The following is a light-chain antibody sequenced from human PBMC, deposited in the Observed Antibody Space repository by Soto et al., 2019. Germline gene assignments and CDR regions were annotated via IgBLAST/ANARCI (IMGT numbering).Light chain of an antibody. CDR3: QQYNKGPPT. Sequence: IVMTKCPSTLSVSPGERATLSCRASQSFXSDLAWYQQKPGQAPRVLXDGASTRAIGIPARFSGSGSGTEFTLTISSLHSEDFAAYYCQQYNKGPPTFGQGTRLEIK. J-gene: IGKJ5*01. CDR2: GAS. V-gene: IGKV3-15*01. CDR1: QSFXSD.